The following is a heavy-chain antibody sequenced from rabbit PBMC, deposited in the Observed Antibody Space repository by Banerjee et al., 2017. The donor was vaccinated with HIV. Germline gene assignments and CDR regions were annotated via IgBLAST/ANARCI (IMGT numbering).Heavy chain of an antibody. CDR1: GIDFSSNYW. CDR2: IYTGSSGST. J-gene: IGHJ4*01. V-gene: IGHV1S40*01. CDR3: ARNLHDNVNSL. D-gene: IGHD3-1*01. Sequence: QSLEESGGDLVKPGASLTLTCTASGIDFSSNYWISWVRQAPGKGLEWIACIYTGSSGSTYYASWAKGRFTISKTSSTTVTLQMTSLTAADTATYFCARNLHDNVNSLWGPGTLVTVS.